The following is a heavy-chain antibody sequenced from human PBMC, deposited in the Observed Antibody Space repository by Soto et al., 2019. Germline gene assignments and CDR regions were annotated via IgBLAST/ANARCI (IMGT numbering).Heavy chain of an antibody. Sequence: SETLSLTCTVSGGSISSSEYYWGWIRQPPGKGLEWIGNIFYSGRTYYNPSLNSRVTISVDASRNQFSLKLSSVTAADAAIYYCARHVGKQLTYYYYGLHVWGQGTPVTVYS. CDR1: GGSISSSEYY. J-gene: IGHJ6*02. CDR3: ARHVGKQLTYYYYGLHV. CDR2: IFYSGRT. D-gene: IGHD6-13*01. V-gene: IGHV4-39*01.